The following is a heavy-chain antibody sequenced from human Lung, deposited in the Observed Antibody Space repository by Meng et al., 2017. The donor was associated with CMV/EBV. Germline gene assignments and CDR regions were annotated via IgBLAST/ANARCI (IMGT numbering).Heavy chain of an antibody. Sequence: ASXXVSXKASGYTFTGYYMHWVRQAPGQGLEWMGWINPNSGGTNYAQKFQGRVTMTRDTSISTTYMELSRLRSDDTAVYYCAREARAAGTDEYFDYCGQGTQVTVSS. V-gene: IGHV1-2*02. CDR3: AREARAAGTDEYFDY. CDR1: GYTFTGYY. CDR2: INPNSGGT. J-gene: IGHJ4*02. D-gene: IGHD6-13*01.